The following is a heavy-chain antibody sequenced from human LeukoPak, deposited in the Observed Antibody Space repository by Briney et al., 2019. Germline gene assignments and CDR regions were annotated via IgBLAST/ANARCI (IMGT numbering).Heavy chain of an antibody. J-gene: IGHJ4*02. D-gene: IGHD1-26*01. CDR2: IYYSGST. CDR3: ARGRVGGSF. CDR1: GGSINSYW. Sequence: PSETLSLTCTVSGGSINSYWWTWIRQPPGGGLEWIGSIYYSGSTNYNRSLKSRVTISVDTSKNQFSLKLTSVTAADTAVYYCARGRVGGSFWGQGTLVTVSS. V-gene: IGHV4-59*01.